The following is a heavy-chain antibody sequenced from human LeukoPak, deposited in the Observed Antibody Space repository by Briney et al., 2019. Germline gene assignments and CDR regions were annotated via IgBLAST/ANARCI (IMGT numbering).Heavy chain of an antibody. V-gene: IGHV4-34*01. CDR3: ARPVDKAESFDY. Sequence: SETLSLTCAVYGGSFSGYYWSWIRQPPGKGLEWIGEINHSGSTNYNPSLKSRVTISVDTSKNQFSLKLSSVTAADTAVYYCARPVDKAESFDYWGQGTLVTVSS. CDR2: INHSGST. D-gene: IGHD5-12*01. CDR1: GGSFSGYY. J-gene: IGHJ4*02.